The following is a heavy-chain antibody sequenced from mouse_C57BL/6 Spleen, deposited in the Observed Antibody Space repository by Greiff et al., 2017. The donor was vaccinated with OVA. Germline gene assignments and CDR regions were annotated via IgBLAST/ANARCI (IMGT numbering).Heavy chain of an antibody. Sequence: VKLMESGPELVKPGASVKISCKASGYAFSSSWMNWVKQRPGKGLEWIGRIYPGDGDTNYNGKFKGKATLTADKSSSTAYMQLSSLTSEDSAVYFCARREYYGSSLDYWGQGTTLTVSS. CDR3: ARREYYGSSLDY. V-gene: IGHV1-82*01. CDR1: GYAFSSSW. CDR2: IYPGDGDT. J-gene: IGHJ2*01. D-gene: IGHD1-1*01.